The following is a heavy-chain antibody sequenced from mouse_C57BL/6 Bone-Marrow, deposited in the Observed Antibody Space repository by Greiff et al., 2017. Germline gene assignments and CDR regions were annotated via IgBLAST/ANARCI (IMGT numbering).Heavy chain of an antibody. CDR1: GYTFTDYN. CDR3: ARGHYGSSYWYFDV. Sequence: EVKLQQSGPELVKPGASVKIPCKASGYTFTDYNMDWVKQSHGKSLEWIGDINPNNGGTIYNQRFKGKATLTVYKSSSTAYMELRSLTSEDTAVYYCARGHYGSSYWYFDVWGTGTTVTVSS. CDR2: INPNNGGT. D-gene: IGHD1-1*01. J-gene: IGHJ1*03. V-gene: IGHV1-18*01.